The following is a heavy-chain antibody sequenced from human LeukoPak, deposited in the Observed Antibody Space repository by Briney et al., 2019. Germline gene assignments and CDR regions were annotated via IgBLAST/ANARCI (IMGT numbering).Heavy chain of an antibody. CDR3: QNFHQ. J-gene: IGHJ1*01. Sequence: PGGSLRLSCAASGFTFSTYAMTWVRQAPGKGLEWVSSISGSGDNTYHADSVKGRFTISRDNSKNTLYLQMNSLRAEDTAVYYCQNFHQWGQGTLVTVSS. CDR1: GFTFSTYA. CDR2: ISGSGDNT. V-gene: IGHV3-23*01.